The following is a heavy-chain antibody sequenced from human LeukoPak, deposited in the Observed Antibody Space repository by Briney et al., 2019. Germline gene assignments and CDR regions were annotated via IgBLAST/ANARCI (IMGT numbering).Heavy chain of an antibody. V-gene: IGHV4-34*09. CDR3: AREYYDILTGEFAFDI. Sequence: PSETLSLTCAVYGGSFSGYYWSWIRQPPGKGLEWIGEINHSGSTYYNPSLKSRVTISVDTSKNQFSLKLSSVTAADTAVYYCAREYYDILTGEFAFDIWGQGTVVTVSS. D-gene: IGHD3-9*01. CDR1: GGSFSGYY. J-gene: IGHJ3*02. CDR2: INHSGST.